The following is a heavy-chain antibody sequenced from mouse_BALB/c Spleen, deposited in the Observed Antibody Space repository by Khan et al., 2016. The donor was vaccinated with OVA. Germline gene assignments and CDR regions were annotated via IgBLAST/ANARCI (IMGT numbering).Heavy chain of an antibody. CDR3: AMYFPDDDCRGAIDN. J-gene: IGHJ4*01. Sequence: QVQLQQSGAELVRPGASVKMSCKASGYTFTSYTMHWVNQRPGQGLEWIGYIIPSTVYTNYNQKFKDQATLTADKSSSTPYMQLSSLTSEDSAVYYCAMYFPDDDCRGAIDNWGQGTSVTVSS. V-gene: IGHV1-4*01. CDR2: IIPSTVYT. CDR1: GYTFTSYT. D-gene: IGHD2-12*01.